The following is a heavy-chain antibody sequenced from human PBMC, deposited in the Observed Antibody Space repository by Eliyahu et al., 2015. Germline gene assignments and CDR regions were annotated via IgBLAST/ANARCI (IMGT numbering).Heavy chain of an antibody. Sequence: QVQLQESGPGLVKPSETLSLTCTVSGGSISSYYWSWIRQPPGKGLEWIGYIYTSGSTNYNPSLKSRVTISVDTSKNQFSLKLSSVTAADTAVYYCARHDSYSGYDPVDYWGQGTLVTVSS. D-gene: IGHD5-12*01. V-gene: IGHV4-4*09. CDR1: GGSISSYY. CDR2: IYTSGST. CDR3: ARHDSYSGYDPVDY. J-gene: IGHJ4*02.